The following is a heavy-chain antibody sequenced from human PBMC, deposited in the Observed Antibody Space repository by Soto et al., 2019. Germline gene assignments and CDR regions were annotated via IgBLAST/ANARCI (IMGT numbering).Heavy chain of an antibody. CDR2: VYRTGST. J-gene: IGHJ4*02. CDR3: ARARATIAAAAIFDC. D-gene: IGHD6-13*01. Sequence: QVQLQESGPGLVKPSGTLSLTCAVSGGSISTSNWWSWVRQPPGKGLEWIGEVYRTGSTNYNPSLGSRVTVSIDKSKTQFSLKLTSVTAADTAVYYCARARATIAAAAIFDCWGQGTLVTVSS. V-gene: IGHV4-4*02. CDR1: GGSISTSNW.